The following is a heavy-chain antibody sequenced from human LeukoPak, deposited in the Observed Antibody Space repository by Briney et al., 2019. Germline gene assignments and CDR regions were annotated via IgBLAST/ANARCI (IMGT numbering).Heavy chain of an antibody. Sequence: PGGSLRLSCAASGFTFSSNGMHWVRQAPGKGLEWVAVIYYDGGNKYYADSVKGRLTISRDNSKSTLFLQMNSLRVDDTAVYYCARWGAGRTSDYWGRGTLVTVSS. V-gene: IGHV3-33*01. J-gene: IGHJ4*02. D-gene: IGHD1-26*01. CDR1: GFTFSSNG. CDR2: IYYDGGNK. CDR3: ARWGAGRTSDY.